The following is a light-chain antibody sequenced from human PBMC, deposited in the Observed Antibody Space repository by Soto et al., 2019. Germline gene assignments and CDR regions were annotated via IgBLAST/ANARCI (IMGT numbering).Light chain of an antibody. Sequence: EIVLTQSPGTLSLSPGDTATLSCRASQTVRSNSLAWYRQKPGQAPRLLMYGASTRATGIPDRFSGSGSGKTFTLTTRRVEPEAFAVYYCHQYITPPQIFGRGTKQEIK. CDR2: GAS. V-gene: IGKV3-20*01. CDR1: QTVRSNS. J-gene: IGKJ2*01. CDR3: HQYITPPQI.